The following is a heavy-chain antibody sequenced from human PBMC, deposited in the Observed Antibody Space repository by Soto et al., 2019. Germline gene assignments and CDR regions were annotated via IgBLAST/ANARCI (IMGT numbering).Heavy chain of an antibody. V-gene: IGHV4-39*01. CDR1: GGSISSNNYY. Sequence: QLQLQESGPGLVKPSETLSLTCFVSGGSISSNNYYWGWIRQPPGKWLEWIGSMSYSRSTYYNPSLKRRVTISVDTSKKQLSLKLTSVTAAETAVYYCASHVRPTNWGGDDFDYWGKGPLVTVSS. J-gene: IGHJ4*02. CDR2: MSYSRST. D-gene: IGHD7-27*01. CDR3: ASHVRPTNWGGDDFDY.